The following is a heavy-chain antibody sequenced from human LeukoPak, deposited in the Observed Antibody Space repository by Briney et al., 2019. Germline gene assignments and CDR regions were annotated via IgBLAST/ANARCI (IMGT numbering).Heavy chain of an antibody. CDR2: IMKSGDST. CDR3: AKVRFSSGWAFDY. CDR1: GFTFSSYD. D-gene: IGHD6-19*01. Sequence: GGSLRLSCVASGFTFSSYDMSWVRQVPGKGLEWVSGIMKSGDSTYYADSVKGRFTISRDNSKKKLYLQMNSLTAEDTAVYYCAKVRFSSGWAFDYWGQGTLVTVSS. V-gene: IGHV3-23*01. J-gene: IGHJ4*02.